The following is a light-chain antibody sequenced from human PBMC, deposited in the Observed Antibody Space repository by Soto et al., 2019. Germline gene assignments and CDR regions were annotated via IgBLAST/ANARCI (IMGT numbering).Light chain of an antibody. V-gene: IGKV3-20*01. CDR2: GAS. J-gene: IGKJ1*01. CDR3: QQYGSPRT. CDR1: QSVGSSY. Sequence: EIVLTQAPGTPSLSPGERATLSCRASQSVGSSYLAWYQQKPGQAPRLLIYGASSRATGIPDRFSGSGAGTDFTLTISRREPEDFAVYYCQQYGSPRTFGQGTKVEIK.